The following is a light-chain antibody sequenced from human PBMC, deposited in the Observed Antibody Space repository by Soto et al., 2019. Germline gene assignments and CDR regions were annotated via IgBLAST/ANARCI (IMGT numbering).Light chain of an antibody. V-gene: IGKV3-15*01. CDR2: GAS. CDR3: QQYNNWPPWT. Sequence: EIVMTQSPATLSVSPGERATLACRASQSVSSNLAWYPQKPGQAPRLLIYGASTRATGIPARFSGSGSGAEVTLTISSLRSEDFEVYYCQQYNNWPPWTFGQGTKVEIK. J-gene: IGKJ1*01. CDR1: QSVSSN.